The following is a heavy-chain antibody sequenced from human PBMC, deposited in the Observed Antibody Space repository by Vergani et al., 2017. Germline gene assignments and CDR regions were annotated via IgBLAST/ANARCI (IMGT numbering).Heavy chain of an antibody. CDR2: ISSSSSYT. CDR1: GFTFSDYY. Sequence: QVQLVESGGGVVKPGGSLRLSCAASGFTFSDYYMSWIRQAPGKGLEWVSYISSSSSYTNYADSVKGRFTISRDNAKNSLYLQMNSLRAEDTAVYYCARAGGDYENAFDIWGQGTMVTVSS. CDR3: ARAGGDYENAFDI. D-gene: IGHD4-17*01. J-gene: IGHJ3*02. V-gene: IGHV3-11*06.